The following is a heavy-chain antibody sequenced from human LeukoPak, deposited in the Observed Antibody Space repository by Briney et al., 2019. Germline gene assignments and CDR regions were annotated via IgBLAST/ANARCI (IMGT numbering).Heavy chain of an antibody. CDR1: GFTFDDYA. J-gene: IGHJ4*02. V-gene: IGHV3-9*01. D-gene: IGHD3-10*01. Sequence: GGSLRLSCAASGFTFDDYAMHWVRQAPGKGLEWVSGISWNSGGIGYADSVKGRFTISRDNAKNSLYLQMNSLRAEDTALYYCAKDFNSVRGEDYYFDYWGQGTLVTVSS. CDR2: ISWNSGGI. CDR3: AKDFNSVRGEDYYFDY.